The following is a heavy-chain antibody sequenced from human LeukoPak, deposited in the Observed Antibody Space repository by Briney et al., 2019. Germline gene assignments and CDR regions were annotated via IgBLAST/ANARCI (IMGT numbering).Heavy chain of an antibody. CDR3: ASPGAARSSSSH. D-gene: IGHD3-10*01. CDR2: IDEDGSDT. V-gene: IGHV3-7*01. J-gene: IGHJ4*02. CDR1: GFTFSTYW. Sequence: GGSLRLSCAASGFTFSTYWMSWVRQAPGKGLEWVANIDEDGSDTYYVDSVKGRFTISRDNARNSLSPQMNSLRAEDTALYYCASPGAARSSSSHWGQGTLVTVSS.